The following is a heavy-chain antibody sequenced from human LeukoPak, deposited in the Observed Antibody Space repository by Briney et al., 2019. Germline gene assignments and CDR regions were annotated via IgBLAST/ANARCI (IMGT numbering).Heavy chain of an antibody. D-gene: IGHD3-22*01. Sequence: GGSLRLSCAASGGTFSSYAMSWVRQAPGKGLEWVSAISGSGGSKYYAASEKGRYTTSRDNPKPTLYLQMNSLRREDTAVYYCAKDGGDDSSGYDAFDIWGQGTMVTVSS. CDR1: GGTFSSYA. J-gene: IGHJ3*02. CDR2: ISGSGGSK. CDR3: AKDGGDDSSGYDAFDI. V-gene: IGHV3-23*01.